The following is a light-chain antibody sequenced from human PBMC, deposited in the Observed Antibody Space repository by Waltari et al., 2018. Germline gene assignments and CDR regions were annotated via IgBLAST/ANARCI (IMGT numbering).Light chain of an antibody. J-gene: IGLJ2*01. CDR3: SSYTDNTVL. V-gene: IGLV2-18*02. CDR1: KSDTGCWDR. CDR2: DVN. Sequence: QSALTQPPSVSGSPGQSVTISSPATKSDTGCWDRVSWLQQAPGSAPKLILFDVNNRPSGVPDRFSGSKSGNTASLTISGLQTEDEADYYCSSYTDNTVLFGGGTKLTVL.